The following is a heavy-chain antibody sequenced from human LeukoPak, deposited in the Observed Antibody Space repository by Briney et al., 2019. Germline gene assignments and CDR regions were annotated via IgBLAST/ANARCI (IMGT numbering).Heavy chain of an antibody. D-gene: IGHD2-15*01. CDR3: AKDPCSGGSCYSGAFDY. V-gene: IGHV3-23*01. Sequence: PGGSLRLSCAASGLIFSGYAMSWVRQAPGKGLEWVSAISGSGGSTYYADSVKGRFTISRDNSKNTLYLQMNSLRAEDTAVYYCAKDPCSGGSCYSGAFDYWGQGTLVTVSS. CDR1: GLIFSGYA. CDR2: ISGSGGST. J-gene: IGHJ4*02.